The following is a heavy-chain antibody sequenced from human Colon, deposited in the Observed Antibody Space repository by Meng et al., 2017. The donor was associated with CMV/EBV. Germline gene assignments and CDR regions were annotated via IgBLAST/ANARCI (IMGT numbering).Heavy chain of an antibody. V-gene: IGHV3-21*06. J-gene: IGHJ2*01. CDR1: FSFNSYR. CDR3: ARALYDSLTGYSRYFDL. D-gene: IGHD3-9*01. CDR2: ISGSSEYI. Sequence: FSFNSYRMFWVRQAPGKGLEWVSGISGSSEYIFYADSLKGRSAISRDNAENSLFLHMSSLRAEDTAVYYCARALYDSLTGYSRYFDLWGRGTLVTVSS.